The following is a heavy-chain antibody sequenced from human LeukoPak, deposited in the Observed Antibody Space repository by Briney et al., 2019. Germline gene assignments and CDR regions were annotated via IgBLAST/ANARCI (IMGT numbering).Heavy chain of an antibody. CDR3: ARYCPTSCNAGETFDI. J-gene: IGHJ3*02. CDR2: LNPNSGGT. V-gene: IGHV1-2*02. D-gene: IGHD2/OR15-2a*01. Sequence: ASVKVSCKASGYTFTDYYLHWVRQAPGQGLEWMGWLNPNSGGTNFAQNFQGRVTMTRDTSITTAYMELSTLRSDDTAVYYCARYCPTSCNAGETFDIWGQGTVGTVSS. CDR1: GYTFTDYY.